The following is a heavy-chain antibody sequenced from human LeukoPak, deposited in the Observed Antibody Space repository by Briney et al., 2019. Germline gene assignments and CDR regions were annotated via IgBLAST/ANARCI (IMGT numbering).Heavy chain of an antibody. D-gene: IGHD3-22*01. CDR2: IYTSGST. Sequence: SETLSLTCTVSGGSISSGSYYWSWIRQPAGKGLGWIGRIYTSGSTNYNPSLKSRVTISVDTSKNQFSLKLSSVTAADTAVYYCAREVDYYDSSGHDYWGQGTLVTVSS. J-gene: IGHJ4*02. CDR1: GGSISSGSYY. CDR3: AREVDYYDSSGHDY. V-gene: IGHV4-61*02.